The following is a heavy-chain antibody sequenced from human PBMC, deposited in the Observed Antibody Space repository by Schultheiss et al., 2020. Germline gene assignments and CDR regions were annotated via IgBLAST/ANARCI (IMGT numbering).Heavy chain of an antibody. Sequence: SGPTLVKPTQTLTLTCTFSGFSLSTSGMCVSWIRQPPGKALEWLALIYWDDDKRYSPSLSSRLTITKDASRNQVVLTMTNVDPVDTATYYCAHRDGSGSYYFDYWGTGALGTVAS. J-gene: IGHJ4*02. CDR1: GFSLSTSGMC. CDR3: AHRDGSGSYYFDY. D-gene: IGHD3-10*01. V-gene: IGHV2-5*08. CDR2: IYWDDDK.